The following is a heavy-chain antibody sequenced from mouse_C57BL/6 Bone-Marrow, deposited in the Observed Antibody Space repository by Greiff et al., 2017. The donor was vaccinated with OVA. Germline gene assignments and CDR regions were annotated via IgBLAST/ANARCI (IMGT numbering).Heavy chain of an antibody. CDR2: IYWDDDK. J-gene: IGHJ4*01. Sequence: QVTLKESGPGILQSSQTLSLTCSFSGFSLSTSGMGVSWIRQPSGKGLEWLAHIYWDDDKRYNPSLKSRLTISKDTSRNQVFLKITSVDTADTATYYCARRPYYSNYVAAMDYWGQGTSVTVSS. V-gene: IGHV8-12*01. D-gene: IGHD2-5*01. CDR3: ARRPYYSNYVAAMDY. CDR1: GFSLSTSGMG.